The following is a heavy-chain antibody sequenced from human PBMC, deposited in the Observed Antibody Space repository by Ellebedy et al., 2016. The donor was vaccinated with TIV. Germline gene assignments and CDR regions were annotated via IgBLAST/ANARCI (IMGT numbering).Heavy chain of an antibody. CDR1: GFSFRSYG. D-gene: IGHD5-18*01. CDR2: IWYDGSKK. J-gene: IGHJ5*02. Sequence: GESLKISCTVSGFSFRSYGMHWVRQAPGKGLEWVAVIWYDGSKKYYADSVKGRFTIYRDNSKNTLYLQMNSLRAEDTAVYYCATGGYSNGYGGWFDPWGQGTLVTVSS. V-gene: IGHV3-33*01. CDR3: ATGGYSNGYGGWFDP.